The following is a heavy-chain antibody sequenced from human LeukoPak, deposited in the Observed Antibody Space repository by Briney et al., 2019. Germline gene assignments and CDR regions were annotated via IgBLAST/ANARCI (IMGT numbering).Heavy chain of an antibody. CDR2: IRVNVVSS. CDR3: SNGHGQRFLEFVHEVHLDF. V-gene: IGHV3-23*01. Sequence: GGSLRLSCAASGFTFSSYAMSWVRQAPGKGREWSSGIRVNVVSSYYQEPVRGQFTISRDNSKNTLYLQMNCLRADDTAVYFCSNGHGQRFLEFVHEVHLDFRGQGTLGTGSS. J-gene: IGHJ4*02. CDR1: GFTFSSYA. D-gene: IGHD3-3*01.